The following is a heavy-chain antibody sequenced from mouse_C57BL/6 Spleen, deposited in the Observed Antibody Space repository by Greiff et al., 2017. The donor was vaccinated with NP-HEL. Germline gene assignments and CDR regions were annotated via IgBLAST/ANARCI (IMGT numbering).Heavy chain of an antibody. J-gene: IGHJ1*03. V-gene: IGHV1-15*01. CDR2: IDPETGGT. D-gene: IGHD2-4*01. Sequence: QVQLQESGAELVRPGASVTLSCKASGYTFTDYEMHWVKQTPVHGLEWIGAIDPETGGTAYNQKFKGKAKLTADKSSSTAYMKLRSLTSEDSAVYYCTRGRLDYDYAYWYFDVWGTGTTVTVSS. CDR3: TRGRLDYDYAYWYFDV. CDR1: GYTFTDYE.